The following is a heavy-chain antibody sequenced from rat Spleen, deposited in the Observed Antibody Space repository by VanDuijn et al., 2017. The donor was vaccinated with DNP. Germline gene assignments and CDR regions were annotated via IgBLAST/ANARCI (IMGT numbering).Heavy chain of an antibody. CDR1: GFTFSDYY. V-gene: IGHV5-20*01. J-gene: IGHJ2*01. Sequence: EVQLVESGGGLVQPGRSLKLSCAASGFTFSDYYMAWVRQAPAKGLEWVSYISYDGGRTYYGDSVKGRFTISRDNAKSTLYLQMDSLRSEDTATYYCATFNYGSPFDYWGQGVMVTVSS. D-gene: IGHD1-3*01. CDR2: ISYDGGRT. CDR3: ATFNYGSPFDY.